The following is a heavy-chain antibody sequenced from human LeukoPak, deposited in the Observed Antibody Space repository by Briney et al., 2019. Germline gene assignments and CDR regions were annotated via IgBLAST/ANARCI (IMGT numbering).Heavy chain of an antibody. CDR3: ARGRLGLDY. J-gene: IGHJ4*02. V-gene: IGHV3-7*04. CDR2: IKQDGSEK. Sequence: PGGSLRLSCAASGFTFSSYEMNWVRQAPGKGLEWVANIKQDGSEKYYVDSVKGRFTISRDNAKNSLDLQMNSLRAEDTAVYYCARGRLGLDYWGQGILVTVSS. D-gene: IGHD5/OR15-5a*01. CDR1: GFTFSSYE.